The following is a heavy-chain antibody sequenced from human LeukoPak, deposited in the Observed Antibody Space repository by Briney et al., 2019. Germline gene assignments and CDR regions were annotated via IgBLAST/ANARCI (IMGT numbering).Heavy chain of an antibody. Sequence: SQTLSLTCAISGDSVSSNSGAWNWIRQSPSRGLEWLGRTYYRSEWYNDYAVSVKGRIAINPDTSKNQFSLQLNSVTPEDTAVYYCARAKGRSPLFDYWGQGTLVTVSS. CDR3: ARAKGRSPLFDY. V-gene: IGHV6-1*01. J-gene: IGHJ4*02. CDR2: TYYRSEWYN. D-gene: IGHD6-13*01. CDR1: GDSVSSNSGA.